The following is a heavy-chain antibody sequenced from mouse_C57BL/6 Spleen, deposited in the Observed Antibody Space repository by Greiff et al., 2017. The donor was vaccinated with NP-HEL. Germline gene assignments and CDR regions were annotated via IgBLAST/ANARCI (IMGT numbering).Heavy chain of an antibody. J-gene: IGHJ3*01. D-gene: IGHD2-2*01. V-gene: IGHV1-18*01. CDR1: GYTFTDYN. CDR3: ARRGYDWFAY. CDR2: INPNNGGT. Sequence: EVQGVESGPELVKPGASVKIPCKASGYTFTDYNMDWVKQSHGKSLEWIGDINPNNGGTIYNQKFKGKATLTVDKSSSTAYMELRSLTSEDTAVYYCARRGYDWFAYWGQGTLVTVSA.